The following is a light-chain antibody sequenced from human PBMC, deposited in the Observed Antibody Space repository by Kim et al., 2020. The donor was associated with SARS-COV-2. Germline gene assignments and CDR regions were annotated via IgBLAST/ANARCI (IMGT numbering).Light chain of an antibody. V-gene: IGKV1-39*01. CDR2: GAS. CDR1: KSPCTY. J-gene: IGKJ2*01. Sequence: SGGEHVNLTCRAKKSPCTYLNWYQQKPGKAPLLLIYGASSLQSGVPSRFSGSGSGTDFTLTISSLQPEDSATYFCQQSHRIPYTFGQGTKLEI. CDR3: QQSHRIPYT.